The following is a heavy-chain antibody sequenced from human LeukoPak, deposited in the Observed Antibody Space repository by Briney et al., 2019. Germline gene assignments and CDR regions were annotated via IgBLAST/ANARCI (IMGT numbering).Heavy chain of an antibody. CDR3: ATNDYGGNSDFDY. CDR2: FDPEDGET. D-gene: IGHD4-23*01. Sequence: ASVKVSRTVSGYTLTELSMHWVRQAPGKGLEWMGGFDPEDGETIYAQKFQGRVTMTEDTSTDTAYMELSSLRPEDTAVYYCATNDYGGNSDFDYWGQGTLVTVSS. V-gene: IGHV1-24*01. J-gene: IGHJ4*02. CDR1: GYTLTELS.